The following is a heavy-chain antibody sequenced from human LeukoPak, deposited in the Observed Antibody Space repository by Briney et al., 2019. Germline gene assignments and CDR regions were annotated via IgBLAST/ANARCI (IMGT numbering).Heavy chain of an antibody. D-gene: IGHD3-22*01. CDR1: GFTFSSYA. CDR3: ARAPYSSGRNYYFDS. Sequence: GGSLRPSCAASGFTFSSYAMSWVRQAPGKGLVWVSHINHDGSSTSYADSVKGRFTISRDNAKNTLYLQMNSLRPEDTAVYYCARAPYSSGRNYYFDSWGQGTLVTVSS. V-gene: IGHV3-74*01. CDR2: INHDGSST. J-gene: IGHJ4*02.